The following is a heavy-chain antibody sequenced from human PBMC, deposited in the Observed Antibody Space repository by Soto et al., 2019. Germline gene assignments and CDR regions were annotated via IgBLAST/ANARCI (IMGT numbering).Heavy chain of an antibody. D-gene: IGHD3-3*01. CDR2: IDPSDSYT. J-gene: IGHJ6*02. CDR3: ARLNYDFWSGYYPYYYYYGMDV. CDR1: GYSFTSYW. Sequence: GESLKISCKGSGYSFTSYWISWVRQMPGKGLEWMGRIDPSDSYTNYSPSFQGHVTISADKSISTAYLQWSSLKASDTAMYYCARLNYDFWSGYYPYYYYYGMDVWGQGTTVTVSS. V-gene: IGHV5-10-1*01.